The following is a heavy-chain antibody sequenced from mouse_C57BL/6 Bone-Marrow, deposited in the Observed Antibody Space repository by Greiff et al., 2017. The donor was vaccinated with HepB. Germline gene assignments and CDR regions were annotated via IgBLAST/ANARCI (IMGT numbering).Heavy chain of an antibody. CDR3: TRKDYYGSSAWFAY. D-gene: IGHD1-1*01. CDR2: IYPRSGNT. CDR1: GYTFTSYG. Sequence: QVQLKESGAELARPGASVKLSCKASGYTFTSYGISWVKQRTGQGLEWIGEIYPRSGNTYYNEKFKGKATLTADKSSSTAYMELRSLTSEDSAVYCCTRKDYYGSSAWFAYWGKGTLVTVSA. V-gene: IGHV1-81*01. J-gene: IGHJ3*01.